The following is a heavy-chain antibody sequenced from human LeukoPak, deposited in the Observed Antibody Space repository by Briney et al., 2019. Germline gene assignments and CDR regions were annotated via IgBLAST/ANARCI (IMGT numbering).Heavy chain of an antibody. CDR3: ARVPPRGRDYGGKLYYFDY. CDR1: GYTFTGCH. CDR2: INPNSGGT. V-gene: IGHV1-2*02. J-gene: IGHJ4*02. Sequence: ASVKVSCKASGYTFTGCHMHWVRQAPGQGLEWMGWINPNSGGTNYAQKFQGRVTMTRDTSISTAYMELSRLRSDDTAVYYCARVPPRGRDYGGKLYYFDYWGQGTLVTVSS. D-gene: IGHD4-23*01.